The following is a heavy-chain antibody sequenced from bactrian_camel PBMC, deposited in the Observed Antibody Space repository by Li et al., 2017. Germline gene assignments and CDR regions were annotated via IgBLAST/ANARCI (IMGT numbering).Heavy chain of an antibody. D-gene: IGHD5*01. J-gene: IGHJ6*01. V-gene: IGHV3S59*01. Sequence: DVQLVESGGGSVQAGGSLRLSCAVSGFTDSRKFVAWFRQAPGKEREEVAGINSRGGLYYADSVEGRFTISRDNSKNTLYLQMNSLRTEDTAVYYCATDLVPWGWYPEVLAWGQGTQVTVS. CDR3: ATDLVPWGWYPEVLA. CDR1: GFTDSRKF. CDR2: INSRGGL.